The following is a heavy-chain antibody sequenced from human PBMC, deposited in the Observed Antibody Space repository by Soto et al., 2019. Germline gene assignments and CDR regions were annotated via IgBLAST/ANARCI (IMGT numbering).Heavy chain of an antibody. D-gene: IGHD2-2*01. J-gene: IGHJ6*02. V-gene: IGHV1-69*13. Sequence: GASVKVSCKASGYTFTSYGISWVRQAPGQGLEWMGGIIPRSATSNYAQKFQGRVTITADESTSTAYMELSSLRSEDTAVYYCAREGLVLVQTTVNSDYYYYAMDVWGQGTTVNVSS. CDR3: AREGLVLVQTTVNSDYYYYAMDV. CDR2: IIPRSATS. CDR1: GYTFTSYG.